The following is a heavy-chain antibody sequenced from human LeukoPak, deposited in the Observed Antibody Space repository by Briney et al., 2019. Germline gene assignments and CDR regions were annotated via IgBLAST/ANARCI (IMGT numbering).Heavy chain of an antibody. CDR1: GYTFTGYY. CDR2: INPNSGDT. CDR3: ARGAGTYWHFDL. J-gene: IGHJ2*01. D-gene: IGHD3-10*01. Sequence: ASVKVSCKASGYTFTGYYIHWVRQAPGQGLEWMGCINPNSGDTKYAQKFQGWVTMTRDTSITTAYMELSRLRSEDTAVYYCARGAGTYWHFDLWGRGTLVTVSS. V-gene: IGHV1-2*04.